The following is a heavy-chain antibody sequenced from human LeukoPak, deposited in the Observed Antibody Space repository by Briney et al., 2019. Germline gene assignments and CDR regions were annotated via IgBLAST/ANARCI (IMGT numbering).Heavy chain of an antibody. J-gene: IGHJ4*02. CDR2: IYYSGST. V-gene: IGHV4-39*01. CDR1: GGSISSSSYY. D-gene: IGHD3-10*01. CDR3: ARSQGTVWLLTDPLKN. Sequence: SETLSLTCTVSGGSISSSSYYWGWIRQPPGKGVGWIGSIYYSGSTYYNPSLKSRVTISVDTSKNQFSLKLSSVTAADTAVYYCARSQGTVWLLTDPLKNWGQGTLVTVSS.